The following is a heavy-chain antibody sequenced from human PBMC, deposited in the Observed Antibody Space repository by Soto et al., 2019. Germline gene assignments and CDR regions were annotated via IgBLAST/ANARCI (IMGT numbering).Heavy chain of an antibody. J-gene: IGHJ4*02. CDR2: ISWNSGSI. Sequence: EVQLVESGGGLVQPGRSLRLSCAASGFTFDDYAMHWVRQAPGKGLEWVSGISWNSGSIGYADSVKGRFTISRDNAKNYLYLQMNSLRAEDTALYYCAKDTEIAAAGTIDYWGQGTLVTVSS. CDR3: AKDTEIAAAGTIDY. V-gene: IGHV3-9*01. D-gene: IGHD6-13*01. CDR1: GFTFDDYA.